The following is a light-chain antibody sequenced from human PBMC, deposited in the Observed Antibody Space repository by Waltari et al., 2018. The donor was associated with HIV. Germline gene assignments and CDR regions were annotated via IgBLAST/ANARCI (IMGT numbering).Light chain of an antibody. CDR3: VLYMGSGIWV. CDR2: STN. J-gene: IGLJ3*02. Sequence: QAVVTQEPSFSVSPGGTVTLTCGLSSGSVSTSYYPSWYQQTPGQAPRTLIYSTNMRSSWVPDRFSGSILGNQAALTITGAQADDESDYYCVLYMGSGIWVFGGGTKVTVL. CDR1: SGSVSTSYY. V-gene: IGLV8-61*01.